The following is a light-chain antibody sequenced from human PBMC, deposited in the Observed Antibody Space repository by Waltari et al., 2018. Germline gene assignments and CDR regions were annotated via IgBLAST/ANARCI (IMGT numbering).Light chain of an antibody. Sequence: EIVFTQSPATLSLSPGERATLSCRASESVSRNLAWYQQTPGQAPRLLIYDASTRATDIPATFSARGSGTDFTLTISILEPEDFAVYYCHQRSSWPLTFGPGTKVDFK. CDR2: DAS. CDR1: ESVSRN. V-gene: IGKV3-11*01. CDR3: HQRSSWPLT. J-gene: IGKJ3*01.